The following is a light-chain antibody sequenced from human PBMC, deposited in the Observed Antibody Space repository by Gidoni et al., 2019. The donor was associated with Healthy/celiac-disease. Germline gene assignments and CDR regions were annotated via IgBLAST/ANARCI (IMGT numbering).Light chain of an antibody. CDR1: QSVSSN. Sequence: EIVMTQSPATLSVSPGERATLSCRASQSVSSNLAWYQQQPGQAPRLLIYGASTRATGIPARFSGSGSETEFTLTISSLQSEDFAVYYCQQYNNWPPYTFGQGTKLEIK. CDR2: GAS. J-gene: IGKJ2*01. V-gene: IGKV3-15*01. CDR3: QQYNNWPPYT.